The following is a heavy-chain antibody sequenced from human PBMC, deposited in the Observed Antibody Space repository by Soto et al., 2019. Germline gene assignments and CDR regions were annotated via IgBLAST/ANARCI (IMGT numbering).Heavy chain of an antibody. J-gene: IGHJ4*02. CDR1: GFTFSSYG. CDR2: ISYDGSNK. CDR3: AKDRARSGDDSNYFDY. V-gene: IGHV3-30*18. D-gene: IGHD3-16*01. Sequence: GGSLRLSCAASGFTFSSYGMHWVRQAPGKGLEWVAVISYDGSNKYYADSVKGRFTISRDNSKNTLYLQMNSLRAEDTAVYYCAKDRARSGDDSNYFDYWGQGTLVTVSS.